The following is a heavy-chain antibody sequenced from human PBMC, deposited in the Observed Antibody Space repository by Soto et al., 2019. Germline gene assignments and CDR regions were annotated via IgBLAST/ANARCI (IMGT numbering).Heavy chain of an antibody. Sequence: QVQLQQWGAGLLKPSETLSLTCAVYGGSFSGYYWSWIRQPPGKGLEWIGEINHSGSTKYNPSLKSRVTISVDTSKNQFSLKLSSVTAADTAVYYCARGRRFGIAAQRRYYFDYWGQGTLVTVSS. CDR3: ARGRRFGIAAQRRYYFDY. J-gene: IGHJ4*02. CDR2: INHSGST. V-gene: IGHV4-34*01. CDR1: GGSFSGYY. D-gene: IGHD6-13*01.